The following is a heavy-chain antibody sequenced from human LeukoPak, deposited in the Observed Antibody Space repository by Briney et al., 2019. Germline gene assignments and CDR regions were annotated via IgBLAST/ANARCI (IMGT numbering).Heavy chain of an antibody. CDR1: GGTFSSYA. Sequence: VASVKVSCKASGGTFSSYAISWVRQAPGQGLEWMGGIIPIFGTANYAQKFQGRVTITADKSTSTAYMELSSLRSEDTAVYYCARGSLGPTTFDPWGQGTLVTVSS. J-gene: IGHJ5*02. CDR3: ARGSLGPTTFDP. CDR2: IIPIFGTA. V-gene: IGHV1-69*06. D-gene: IGHD7-27*01.